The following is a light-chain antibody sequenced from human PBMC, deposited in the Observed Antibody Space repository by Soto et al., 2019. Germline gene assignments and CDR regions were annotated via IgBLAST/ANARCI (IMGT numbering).Light chain of an antibody. V-gene: IGKV1-5*01. Sequence: DIQMTQSPSTLSASVGDRVTITCRASQNINRRLAWYQQKPGKAPNLLIYDASSLESGVPARFSGGGSGTEFTRTISSLQPDDFSTFYCQQYNNYPWTFGQGTKVEIK. CDR1: QNINRR. CDR3: QQYNNYPWT. CDR2: DAS. J-gene: IGKJ1*01.